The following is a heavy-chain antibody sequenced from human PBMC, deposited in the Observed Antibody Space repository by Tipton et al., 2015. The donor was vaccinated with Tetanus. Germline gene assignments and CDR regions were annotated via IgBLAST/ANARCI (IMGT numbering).Heavy chain of an antibody. Sequence: SLRLSCAASGFTFDDYAMHWVRQAPGKGLEWVSGISWNSGSIGYADSVKGRFTISRDNAKNSLYLQMNSLRAEDTALYYCAKDTGVTPHYGMDVWGQRTTVTVSS. CDR1: GFTFDDYA. V-gene: IGHV3-9*01. D-gene: IGHD2-21*02. CDR3: AKDTGVTPHYGMDV. CDR2: ISWNSGSI. J-gene: IGHJ6*02.